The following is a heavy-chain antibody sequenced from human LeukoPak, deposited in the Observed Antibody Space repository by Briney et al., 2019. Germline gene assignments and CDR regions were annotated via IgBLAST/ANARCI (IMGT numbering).Heavy chain of an antibody. J-gene: IGHJ6*02. CDR3: AREHITMVRGAPRNYYGMDV. Sequence: GGSLRLSCAASGFTFTSYGMHWVRQAPGKGLEWVALITYDGYYKYYSDSVKGRFTISSDTSKNTLYLQMNSLRAEDTAVYYCAREHITMVRGAPRNYYGMDVWGQGTTVTVSS. CDR2: ITYDGYYK. D-gene: IGHD3-10*01. CDR1: GFTFTSYG. V-gene: IGHV3-30*03.